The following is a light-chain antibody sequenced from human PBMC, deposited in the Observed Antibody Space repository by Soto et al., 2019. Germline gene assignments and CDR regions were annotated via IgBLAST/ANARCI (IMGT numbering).Light chain of an antibody. V-gene: IGKV1-27*01. CDR3: QKYDNAPLP. Sequence: DIQMTQAPSSLSASVGDRVTITCRARQDISTYLAWYQQKPGKVPKLLISAAYTLQSGVPPRFSGSGSGTDFTLTISSLQPEDVETYYCQKYDNAPLPFGGGTKVEIK. CDR1: QDISTY. J-gene: IGKJ4*01. CDR2: AAY.